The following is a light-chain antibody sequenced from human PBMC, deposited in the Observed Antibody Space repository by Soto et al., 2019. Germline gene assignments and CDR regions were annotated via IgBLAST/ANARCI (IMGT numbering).Light chain of an antibody. Sequence: QSALTQPPSASGSPGQSVTVSCTGTSSDVGRYNAVFWFQQHPGKVPKLMIYEVSKRPSGVPDRFSGSKSGNTASLTVSGLQAEDEAEYYCSAYAGSNNYVFGSGTKLTVL. CDR1: SSDVGRYNA. CDR3: SAYAGSNNYV. CDR2: EVS. V-gene: IGLV2-8*01. J-gene: IGLJ1*01.